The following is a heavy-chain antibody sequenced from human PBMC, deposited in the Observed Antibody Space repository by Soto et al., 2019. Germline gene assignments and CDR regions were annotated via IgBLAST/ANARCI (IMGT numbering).Heavy chain of an antibody. CDR1: GYTFTSND. J-gene: IGHJ4*02. D-gene: IGHD3-16*01. Sequence: QVQLVQSGAEVKKPGASVKVSCKASGYTFTSNDINWVRQAPGQGLEWMGWMNPSNKNTGYAQKFQGRVTMTRDTSISTAYMELTNLRSEDTAVYYCARGKDAGTFYTFGDYWGQGTLISVSS. CDR2: MNPSNKNT. V-gene: IGHV1-8*01. CDR3: ARGKDAGTFYTFGDY.